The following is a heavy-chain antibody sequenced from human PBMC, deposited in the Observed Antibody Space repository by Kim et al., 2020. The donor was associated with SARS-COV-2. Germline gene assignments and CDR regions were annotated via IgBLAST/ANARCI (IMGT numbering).Heavy chain of an antibody. V-gene: IGHV1-18*04. CDR1: GYTFTSYG. J-gene: IGHJ4*02. Sequence: ASVKVSCKASGYTFTSYGISWVRQAPGQGLEWMGWISAYNGNTNYAQKLQGRVTMTTDTSTSTAYMELRSLRSDDTAVYYCAREWRQLWTKGEGLDYWGQGTLVTVSS. CDR2: ISAYNGNT. D-gene: IGHD5-18*01. CDR3: AREWRQLWTKGEGLDY.